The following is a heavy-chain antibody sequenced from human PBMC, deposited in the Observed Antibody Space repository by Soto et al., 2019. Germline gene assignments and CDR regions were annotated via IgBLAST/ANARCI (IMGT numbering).Heavy chain of an antibody. CDR3: ARAAPTYYDFWSGYYVSWFDP. CDR1: GGSVSSGSYY. Sequence: PSETLSLTCTVSGGSVSSGSYYWSWIRQPPGKGLEWIGYIYYSGSTNYNPSLKSRVTISVDTSKNQFSLKLSSVTAADTAVYYCARAAPTYYDFWSGYYVSWFDPWGQGTLVTVSS. J-gene: IGHJ5*02. V-gene: IGHV4-61*01. CDR2: IYYSGST. D-gene: IGHD3-3*01.